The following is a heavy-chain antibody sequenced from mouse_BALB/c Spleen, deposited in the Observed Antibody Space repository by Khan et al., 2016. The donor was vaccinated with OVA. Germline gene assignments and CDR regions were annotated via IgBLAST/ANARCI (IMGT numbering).Heavy chain of an antibody. J-gene: IGHJ3*01. D-gene: IGHD2-2*01. CDR1: GYTFTSYY. V-gene: IGHV1S81*02. CDR3: TRSGYGSFVY. Sequence: QVQLQQPGAELVQPGASVKLSCKASGYTFTSYYMYWVKQRPGQGLEWIGEINPSNGGTNFNEKFKSKATLTVDKSSSTAYMQLSSLTSEDSAVYYCTRSGYGSFVYWGQGTLVTVSA. CDR2: INPSNGGT.